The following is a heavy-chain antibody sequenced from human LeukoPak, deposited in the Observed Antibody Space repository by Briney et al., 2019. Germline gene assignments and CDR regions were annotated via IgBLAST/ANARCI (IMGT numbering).Heavy chain of an antibody. CDR3: ARYRTRDDYSNPFDY. CDR1: GGSISSGSYY. J-gene: IGHJ4*02. CDR2: IYTSGST. V-gene: IGHV4-61*02. D-gene: IGHD4-11*01. Sequence: SETLSLTCTVSGGSISSGSYYWSWIRQPAGKGLEWIGRIYTSGSTNYNPTLKSRVTISVDTSKNQFSLKLSSVTAADTAVYYCARYRTRDDYSNPFDYWSQGTLVTVSS.